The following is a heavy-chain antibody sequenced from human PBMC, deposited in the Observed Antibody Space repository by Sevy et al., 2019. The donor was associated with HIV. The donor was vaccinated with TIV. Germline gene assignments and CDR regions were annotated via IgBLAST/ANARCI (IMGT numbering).Heavy chain of an antibody. D-gene: IGHD1-26*01. CDR2: INYNGHI. CDR3: EGENAWGRGYS. J-gene: IGHJ4*02. CDR1: GGSITSLY. Sequence: SETLSLTCTVSGGSITSLYWNWILQPPGKELEWIANINYNGHINYNPSLKSRVTLSLDTSKNQFSLRLSSVTAADTAMYYCEGENAWGRGYSWGQGTLVTVSS. V-gene: IGHV4-59*11.